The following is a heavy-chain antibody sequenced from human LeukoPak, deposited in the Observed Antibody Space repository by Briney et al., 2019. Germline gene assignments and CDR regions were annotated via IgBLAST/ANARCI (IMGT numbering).Heavy chain of an antibody. V-gene: IGHV3-7*01. J-gene: IGHJ3*02. CDR3: ARAGYYYDSSGDHDAFDI. D-gene: IGHD3-22*01. Sequence: GGSLRLSCVASGFTFSSYWMTWVRQAPGKGLEWVANIKTDGSQIYYVDSVKGRFTISRDNAKNSLYLQMNSLRAEDTAVYYCARAGYYYDSSGDHDAFDIWGQGTMVTVSS. CDR1: GFTFSSYW. CDR2: IKTDGSQI.